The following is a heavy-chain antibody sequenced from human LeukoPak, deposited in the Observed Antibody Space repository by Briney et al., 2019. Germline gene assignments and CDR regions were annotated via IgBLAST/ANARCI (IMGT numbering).Heavy chain of an antibody. CDR1: GFTFSSYA. CDR3: AKSGSRWQQLDQRDAFDI. J-gene: IGHJ3*02. Sequence: GGSLRLSCAASGFTFSSYAMSWVRQAPGKGLEWVSAISGSGGSTYYADSVKGRFTISRDNSKNTLYLQMNSLRAEDTAVYYCAKSGSRWQQLDQRDAFDIWGQGTMVTVSS. V-gene: IGHV3-23*01. CDR2: ISGSGGST. D-gene: IGHD6-13*01.